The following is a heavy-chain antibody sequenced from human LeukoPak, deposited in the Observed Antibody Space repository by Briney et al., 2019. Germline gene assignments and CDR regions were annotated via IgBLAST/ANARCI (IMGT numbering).Heavy chain of an antibody. CDR2: IYPGDSDT. Sequence: GESLKISCKGSGYSFTSYWIGWVRQMPGKGLEWMGIIYPGDSDTRYSPSFQGQVTISADKSISTAYLQWSSLKASDTAMYYCARLRVPALPVGAFDIWGQGTMVTVSS. D-gene: IGHD2-2*01. J-gene: IGHJ3*02. CDR3: ARLRVPALPVGAFDI. V-gene: IGHV5-51*01. CDR1: GYSFTSYW.